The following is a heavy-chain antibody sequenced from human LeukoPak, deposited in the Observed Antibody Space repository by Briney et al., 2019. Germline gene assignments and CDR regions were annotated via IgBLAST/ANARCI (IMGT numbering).Heavy chain of an antibody. CDR3: AKDRYGSGSYENDY. Sequence: GGSLRLSCAASGFTVSSNYMSWVRQAPGKGLEWVSVIYSGGSTYYADSVKGRFTISRDNSKNTLYLQMNSLRAEDTAVYYCAKDRYGSGSYENDYWGQGTLVTVSS. CDR2: IYSGGST. J-gene: IGHJ4*02. V-gene: IGHV3-66*01. D-gene: IGHD3-10*01. CDR1: GFTVSSNY.